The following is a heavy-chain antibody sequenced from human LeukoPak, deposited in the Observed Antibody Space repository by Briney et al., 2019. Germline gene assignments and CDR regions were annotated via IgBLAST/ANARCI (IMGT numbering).Heavy chain of an antibody. J-gene: IGHJ3*02. CDR1: GGSINSYY. V-gene: IGHV4-4*07. D-gene: IGHD1-26*01. CDR3: ARYIVSYPHDAFDI. Sequence: PSETLSLTCTVSGGSINSYYWSWIRQPAGKGLEWIGRIYTSGSTNYNPSLKSRVTMSVDTSKNQFSLKLSSVTAADTAFYYSARYIVSYPHDAFDIWGQGTMVTVSS. CDR2: IYTSGST.